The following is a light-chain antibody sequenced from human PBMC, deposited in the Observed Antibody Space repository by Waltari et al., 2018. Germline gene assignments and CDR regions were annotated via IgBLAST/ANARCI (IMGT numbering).Light chain of an antibody. CDR2: DAS. CDR1: QSVGSN. CDR3: MQGTHWPRT. V-gene: IGKV3D-15*01. J-gene: IGKJ1*01. Sequence: EIVMTQSPATLSVSPGERATLSCRASQSVGSNLAWYQQKPGQAPRLLIYDASTRATGVPDRFSGSGSGTDFTLKISRVEAEDVGFYYCMQGTHWPRTFGQGTKVEIK.